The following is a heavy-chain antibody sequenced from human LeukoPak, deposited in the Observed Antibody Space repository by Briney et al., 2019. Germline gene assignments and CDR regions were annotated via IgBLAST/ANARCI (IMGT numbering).Heavy chain of an antibody. D-gene: IGHD3-9*01. J-gene: IGHJ4*02. CDR3: ARPFSVHFDWDF. Sequence: PGGSLRLSCAASGFTFSSYNMNWVRQAPGEGLEWVSSISISGTYVYYADSVKGRFTISRDDAQNSLYLQMNSLRAEDTAVYYCARPFSVHFDWDFWGQGTLVTVSS. V-gene: IGHV3-21*01. CDR2: ISISGTYV. CDR1: GFTFSSYN.